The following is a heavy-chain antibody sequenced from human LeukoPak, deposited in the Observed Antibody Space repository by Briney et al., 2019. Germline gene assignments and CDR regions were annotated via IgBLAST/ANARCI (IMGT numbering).Heavy chain of an antibody. CDR3: AKADDDIVVVVAATQMDY. Sequence: GGSLRLSCTASGFTFSSHAMYWVRQAPGKGLEWMALTSYDARKTYYADSVKGRFTISRDNPKNTLYLQMNSLRTEDTAVYYCAKADDDIVVVVAATQMDYWGQGTLVTVSS. D-gene: IGHD2-15*01. CDR1: GFTFSSHA. CDR2: TSYDARKT. J-gene: IGHJ4*02. V-gene: IGHV3-30*18.